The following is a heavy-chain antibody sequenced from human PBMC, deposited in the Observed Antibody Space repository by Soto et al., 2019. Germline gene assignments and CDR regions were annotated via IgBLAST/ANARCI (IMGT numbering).Heavy chain of an antibody. Sequence: SETLSLTCAVYGGSFSGYYWSWIRQLPGKGLEWIGEINHSGSTNYNPSLKSRVTISVDTSKNQFSLKLSSVTAADTAVYYCARARGSAWAAAGKRYFDYWGQGTLVTVSS. CDR3: ARARGSAWAAAGKRYFDY. J-gene: IGHJ4*02. CDR1: GGSFSGYY. V-gene: IGHV4-34*01. D-gene: IGHD6-13*01. CDR2: INHSGST.